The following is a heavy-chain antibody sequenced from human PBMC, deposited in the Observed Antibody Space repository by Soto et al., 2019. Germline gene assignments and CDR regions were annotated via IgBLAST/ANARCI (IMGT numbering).Heavy chain of an antibody. CDR2: ISGSGGGT. V-gene: IGHV3-23*01. CDR1: GFTFSNYA. J-gene: IGHJ4*02. Sequence: XGSLRLSCASSGFTFSNYAMSCVRHSPGKGLEWVSAISGSGGGTYYAGSVKGRFPISRDNSKNTLYLQMLSLRAEDSAVYYCATHSDSSAYSGFDYWGQGTLITVSS. D-gene: IGHD3-22*01. CDR3: ATHSDSSAYSGFDY.